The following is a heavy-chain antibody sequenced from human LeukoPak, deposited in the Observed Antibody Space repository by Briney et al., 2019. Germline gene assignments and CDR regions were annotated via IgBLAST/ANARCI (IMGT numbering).Heavy chain of an antibody. V-gene: IGHV1-18*01. CDR3: ARGPVAVVVAAPLGYYYMDV. Sequence: ASVKVSCKTSGYTFTNYGISWVRQAPGQGLEWMGWISVYNGNTNYAQKLQGRVTMTTDTSTSTAYMELSSLRSEDTAVYYCARGPVAVVVAAPLGYYYMDVWGKGTTVTVSS. D-gene: IGHD2-15*01. J-gene: IGHJ6*03. CDR2: ISVYNGNT. CDR1: GYTFTNYG.